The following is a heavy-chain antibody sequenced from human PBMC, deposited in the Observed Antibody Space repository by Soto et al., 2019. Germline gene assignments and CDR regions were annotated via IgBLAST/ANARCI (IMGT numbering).Heavy chain of an antibody. D-gene: IGHD6-13*01. CDR2: ISGSGGST. CDR3: ADIAAAGGGLDY. V-gene: IGHV3-23*01. J-gene: IGHJ4*02. CDR1: GFTFSSYA. Sequence: EVQLLESGGGLVQPGGSLRLSCAASGFTFSSYAMTWVRQAPGKGLEWVSAISGSGGSTYYADSVKGRFTISRDNSKNTLDLQMNSLRAEDTAGYYCADIAAAGGGLDYLGQGTLVTVSS.